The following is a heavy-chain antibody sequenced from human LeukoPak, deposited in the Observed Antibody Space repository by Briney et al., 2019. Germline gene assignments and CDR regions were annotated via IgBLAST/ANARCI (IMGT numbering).Heavy chain of an antibody. CDR1: GFTFRSYW. Sequence: GGSLRLSCAASGFTFRSYWMHWVRQAPGKGLVWISRINSDGSSTSYADSVKGRFTISRDNAKNTLYLQMNSLRAEDTAVYYCASTVITTFMDVWGKGTTVTVSS. V-gene: IGHV3-74*01. CDR2: INSDGSST. CDR3: ASTVITTFMDV. J-gene: IGHJ6*03. D-gene: IGHD3-22*01.